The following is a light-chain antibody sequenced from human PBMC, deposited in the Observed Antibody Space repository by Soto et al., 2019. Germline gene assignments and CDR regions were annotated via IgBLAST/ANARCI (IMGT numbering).Light chain of an antibody. J-gene: IGKJ1*01. V-gene: IGKV3-15*01. CDR1: QSLSSN. Sequence: EIVMTQSPATLSVSPGERATLSCRASQSLSSNLAGYQQKPGQAPRLLIYGASTRATGIPARFSGSGSGTEFTLTISSLQSEDFAVYSCQQYNAWPLTFGQGTKVEIK. CDR2: GAS. CDR3: QQYNAWPLT.